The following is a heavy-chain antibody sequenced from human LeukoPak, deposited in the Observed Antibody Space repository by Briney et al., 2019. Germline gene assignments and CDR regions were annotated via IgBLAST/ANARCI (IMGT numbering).Heavy chain of an antibody. D-gene: IGHD2-2*01. CDR2: ISGSGGST. CDR1: GFTFSSYA. V-gene: IGHV3-23*01. Sequence: RSGGSLRLTCAASGFTFSSYARSWVRQAPGKGLEWVSAISGSGGSTYYADSVKGRFTISRDNSKNTLYLQMNSLRAEDTAVYYCAKGGYQLLLADYWGQGTLVTVTS. J-gene: IGHJ4*02. CDR3: AKGGYQLLLADY.